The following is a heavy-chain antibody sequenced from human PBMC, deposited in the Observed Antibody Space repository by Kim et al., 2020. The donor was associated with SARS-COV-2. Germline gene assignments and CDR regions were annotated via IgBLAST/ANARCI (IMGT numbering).Heavy chain of an antibody. Sequence: GGSLRLSCAASGFTFSSYEMNWVRQAPGKGLEWVSYISSSGSTIYYAHSVKGRFTISRDNAKNSLYLQMNSLRAEDTAVYYCAGDTGYGDPGHDALDIWGQVTMVTVSS. J-gene: IGHJ3*02. CDR2: ISSSGSTI. CDR1: GFTFSSYE. CDR3: AGDTGYGDPGHDALDI. D-gene: IGHD4-17*01. V-gene: IGHV3-48*03.